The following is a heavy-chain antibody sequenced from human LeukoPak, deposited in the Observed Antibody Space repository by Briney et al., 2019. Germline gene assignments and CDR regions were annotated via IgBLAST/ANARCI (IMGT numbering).Heavy chain of an antibody. Sequence: GGSLRLSCAASGFSFSNYAMSWVRQAPGKGLGWVSGISGSGDSTDYVDSVKGQFTISRDNSKNTLFLQLNSLRAEDAAVYYCARRQGYGNIDYWGQGTLVTVSS. CDR2: ISGSGDST. V-gene: IGHV3-23*01. CDR3: ARRQGYGNIDY. CDR1: GFSFSNYA. D-gene: IGHD2/OR15-2a*01. J-gene: IGHJ4*02.